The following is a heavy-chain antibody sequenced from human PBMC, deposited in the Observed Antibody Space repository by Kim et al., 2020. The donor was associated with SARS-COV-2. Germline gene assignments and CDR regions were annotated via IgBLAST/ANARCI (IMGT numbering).Heavy chain of an antibody. CDR3: AKDVGYQLNSVGY. J-gene: IGHJ4*02. V-gene: IGHV3-30*18. Sequence: GGSLRLSCAASGFTFSSYGMHWVRQAPGKGLEWVAVISYDGSNKYYADSVKGRFTISRDNSKNTLYLQMNSLRAEDTAVYYCAKDVGYQLNSVGYWGQGTLVTVSS. D-gene: IGHD2-2*01. CDR2: ISYDGSNK. CDR1: GFTFSSYG.